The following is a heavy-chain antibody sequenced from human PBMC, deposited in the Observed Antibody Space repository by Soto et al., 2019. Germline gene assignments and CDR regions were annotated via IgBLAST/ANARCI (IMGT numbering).Heavy chain of an antibody. CDR1: GYTFTSYG. V-gene: IGHV1-18*01. CDR2: ISGYNGKT. D-gene: IGHD1-26*01. J-gene: IGHJ3*02. CDR3: ARDVGRHDAFDI. Sequence: ASVKVSCKASGYTFTSYGISWVRQAPGQGLEWMGWISGYNGKTNYAQKVQDRVTMTTDTSTSTVYLELRSLRFDDTAVYYCARDVGRHDAFDIWGQGTMVTVSS.